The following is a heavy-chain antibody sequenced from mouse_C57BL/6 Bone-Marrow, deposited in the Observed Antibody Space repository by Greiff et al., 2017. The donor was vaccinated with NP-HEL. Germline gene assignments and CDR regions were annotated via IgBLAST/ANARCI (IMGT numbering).Heavy chain of an antibody. CDR3: AREDVYDGYYFFAY. D-gene: IGHD2-3*01. V-gene: IGHV1-76*01. Sequence: QVQLQQSGAELVRPGASVKLSCKASGYTFTDYYINWVKQRPGQGLEWIARIYPGSGNTYYNEKFTCKATLTAEKSSSTAYMQLSSLTSEDSAVYFCAREDVYDGYYFFAYWGQGTLVTVSA. J-gene: IGHJ3*01. CDR1: GYTFTDYY. CDR2: IYPGSGNT.